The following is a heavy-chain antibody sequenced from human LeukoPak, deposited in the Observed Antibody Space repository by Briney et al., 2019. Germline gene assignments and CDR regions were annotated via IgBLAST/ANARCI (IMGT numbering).Heavy chain of an antibody. CDR1: KFTFGDYW. CDR2: VHSGGSSR. V-gene: IGHV3-74*01. D-gene: IGHD1-26*01. Sequence: QPGGSLRLSCAAAKFTFGDYWIHWGRQVPGKGLEWVSHVHSGGSSRSYADSVKGRFTISRDNAKNTVDLQMPSLRAEDTAMYSCARGGSGCFDLWGQGTMVTVSS. CDR3: ARGGSGCFDL. J-gene: IGHJ3*01.